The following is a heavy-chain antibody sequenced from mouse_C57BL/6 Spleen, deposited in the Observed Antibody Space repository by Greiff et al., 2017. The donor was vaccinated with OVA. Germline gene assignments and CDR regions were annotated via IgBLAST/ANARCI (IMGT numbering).Heavy chain of an antibody. D-gene: IGHD3-2*02. CDR3: TRSAAQATFAY. J-gene: IGHJ3*01. CDR2: IDPETGGT. CDR1: GYTFTDYE. V-gene: IGHV1-15*01. Sequence: VNVVESGAELVRPGASVTLSCKASGYTFTDYEMHWVKQTPVHGLEWIGAIDPETGGTAYNQKFKGKAILTADKSSSTAYMELRSLTSEDSAVYYCTRSAAQATFAYWGQGTLVTVSA.